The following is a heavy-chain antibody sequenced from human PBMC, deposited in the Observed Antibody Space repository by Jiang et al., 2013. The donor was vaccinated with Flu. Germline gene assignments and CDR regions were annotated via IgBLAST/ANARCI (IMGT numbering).Heavy chain of an antibody. J-gene: IGHJ4*02. CDR3: TRGKREEWLAYLDF. Sequence: SGAEVKNPGASVKVSCKTSGYTFTAFYIHWVRQAPGQGLEWMGWIYPNSGDTHYAQKYDARVTMTMDRSLTTAYMELRGLRYDDSAVYFCTRGKREEWLAYLDFWGQGTLVTVSS. CDR2: IYPNSGDT. CDR1: GYTFTAFY. D-gene: IGHD6-19*01. V-gene: IGHV1-2*02.